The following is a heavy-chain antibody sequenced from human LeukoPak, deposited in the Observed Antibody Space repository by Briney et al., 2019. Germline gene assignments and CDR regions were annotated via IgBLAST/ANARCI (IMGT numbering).Heavy chain of an antibody. CDR2: IYNSGST. V-gene: IGHV4-59*08. CDR3: ARREVTTSWYFDL. CDR1: GGSISNYY. Sequence: SQTLSLTCTVSGGSISNYYWSWIRQSPGKGLEWIAYIYNSGSTNYNPSLKSRVTISVDTSKNQFSLKLSSVTAADTAVYYCARREVTTSWYFDLWGRGTLVTVSS. D-gene: IGHD4-17*01. J-gene: IGHJ2*01.